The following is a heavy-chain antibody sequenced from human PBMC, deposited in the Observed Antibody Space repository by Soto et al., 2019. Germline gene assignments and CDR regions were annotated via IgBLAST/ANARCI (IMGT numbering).Heavy chain of an antibody. CDR1: GDSISSYY. CDR2: IYYSGST. Sequence: SETLSLTCTVSGDSISSYYWTWIRQPPGKGLEWIGYIYYSGSTNYNPSLKSRVTISVDTSKNQFSLKLTSVTAADKAVYYCARGVATIGPWGQGTLVTVS. V-gene: IGHV4-59*01. J-gene: IGHJ5*02. CDR3: ARGVATIGP. D-gene: IGHD5-12*01.